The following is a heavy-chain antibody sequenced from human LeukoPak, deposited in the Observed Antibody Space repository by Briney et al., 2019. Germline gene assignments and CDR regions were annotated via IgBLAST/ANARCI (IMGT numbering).Heavy chain of an antibody. CDR1: GFTFSSYG. CDR2: IRYDGSNK. V-gene: IGHV3-30*02. J-gene: IGHJ1*01. D-gene: IGHD2-15*01. CDR3: ARRTPGYCNDDSCYGFQH. Sequence: GGSLRLSCAASGFTFSSYGMHWVRQAPGKGLEWVAFIRYDGSNKYYADSVKGRFTISRDNSKNTLYLQMNSLRAEDTAVYYCARRTPGYCNDDSCYGFQHWGQGTLVTVSS.